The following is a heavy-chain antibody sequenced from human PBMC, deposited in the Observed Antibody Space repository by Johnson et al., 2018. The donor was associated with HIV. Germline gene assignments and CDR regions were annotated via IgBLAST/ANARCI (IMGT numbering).Heavy chain of an antibody. CDR3: ARGRPSGSHDAFDI. J-gene: IGHJ3*02. V-gene: IGHV3-11*04. CDR2: ISSSGSTT. CDR1: GFTVSTNY. D-gene: IGHD3-22*01. Sequence: VQLVESGGGLVQPGGSLRLSCAASGFTVSTNYMSWIRQAPGKGLEWVSYISSSGSTTYYADSLKGRFTVSRDNAKNSLYLQMNSLRAEDTAVYYCARGRPSGSHDAFDIWGQGTMVTVSS.